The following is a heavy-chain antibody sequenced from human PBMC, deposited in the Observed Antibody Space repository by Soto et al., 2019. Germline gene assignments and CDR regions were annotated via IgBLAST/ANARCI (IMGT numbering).Heavy chain of an antibody. CDR2: IYPGDSDT. V-gene: IGHV5-51*01. D-gene: IGHD6-6*01. CDR1: GYSFTSYW. J-gene: IGHJ6*02. Sequence: PGESLKISCKGSGYSFTSYWIGWVRQMPGKGLEWMGIIYPGDSDTRCGPSFQGQVTISADKSISTAYLQWSSLKASDTAMYYCARPRKEYSSLYYYGMDVWGQGTTVTVSS. CDR3: ARPRKEYSSLYYYGMDV.